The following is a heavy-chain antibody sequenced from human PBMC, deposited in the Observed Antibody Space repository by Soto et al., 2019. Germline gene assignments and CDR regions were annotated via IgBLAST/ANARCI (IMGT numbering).Heavy chain of an antibody. D-gene: IGHD6-13*01. CDR2: IYYSGST. CDR1: GGSISSGGYY. J-gene: IGHJ5*02. V-gene: IGHV4-31*03. Sequence: SETLSLTCTVSGGSISSGGYYWSWIRQHPGKGLEWIGYIYYSGSTYYNPSLKSRVTISVDTSKNQFSLKLSSVTAADTAVYYCARDQRIAAAGTSSSVRLFDPWGQGTLVTVSS. CDR3: ARDQRIAAAGTSSSVRLFDP.